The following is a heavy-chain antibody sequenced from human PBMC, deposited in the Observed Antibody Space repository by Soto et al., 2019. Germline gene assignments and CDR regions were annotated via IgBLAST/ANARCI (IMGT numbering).Heavy chain of an antibody. J-gene: IGHJ6*02. CDR2: ISWNSGTI. D-gene: IGHD3-22*01. CDR3: AKYINYDMSYGMDV. V-gene: IGHV3-9*01. CDR1: GFTFDHYA. Sequence: EVELVESGGGSVQPGRSLRLSCAASGFTFDHYAMHWVRQAPGKGLEWVSGISWNSGTIGYADSVKGRFTISRDNAENSLYLQVNSLRAEDTALYYCAKYINYDMSYGMDVWGQGTTVTVSS.